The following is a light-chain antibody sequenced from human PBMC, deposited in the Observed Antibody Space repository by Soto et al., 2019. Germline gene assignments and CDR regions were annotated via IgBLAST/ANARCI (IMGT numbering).Light chain of an antibody. J-gene: IGLJ1*01. Sequence: VLTQPPSVSEAPGQRVTISCTGTSSDIGAGQDVHWYQQVPGAAPKLLIYANAIRPSGVPDRFSASKSGTSASLAITGLRAEDEADYYCQSYDSSLTTYVFGTGTKVTVL. CDR2: ANA. V-gene: IGLV1-40*01. CDR3: QSYDSSLTTYV. CDR1: SSDIGAGQD.